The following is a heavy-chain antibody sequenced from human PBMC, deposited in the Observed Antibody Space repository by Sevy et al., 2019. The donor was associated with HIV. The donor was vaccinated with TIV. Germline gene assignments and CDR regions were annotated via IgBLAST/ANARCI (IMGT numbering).Heavy chain of an antibody. CDR3: ASDQRSYRYSPGRY. J-gene: IGHJ4*02. V-gene: IGHV3-30*03. Sequence: GGSLRLSCEASGFTFNAYGMHWVRLAPGKGLEWVAVTSFDGNVKYYADSVKGRFTISRDNSKNTLHLQMNSLRPEDTAVYYCASDQRSYRYSPGRYWGQGTLVTVSS. CDR1: GFTFNAYG. D-gene: IGHD3-16*02. CDR2: TSFDGNVK.